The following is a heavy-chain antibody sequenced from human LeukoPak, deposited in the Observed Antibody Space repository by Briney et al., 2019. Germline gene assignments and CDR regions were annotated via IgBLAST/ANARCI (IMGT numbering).Heavy chain of an antibody. D-gene: IGHD3-9*01. J-gene: IGHJ4*02. V-gene: IGHV3-33*01. CDR2: IWYDGSNK. CDR3: ARDFDQGGAAYYFNY. CDR1: GFTFSSYG. Sequence: GGSLRLSCAASGFTFSSYGMHWVRQAPGKGLEWVAVIWYDGSNKYYADSVKGRFTISRDNSKNTLYLQMNSLRAEDTAVYYCARDFDQGGAAYYFNYWGQGTLVTVSS.